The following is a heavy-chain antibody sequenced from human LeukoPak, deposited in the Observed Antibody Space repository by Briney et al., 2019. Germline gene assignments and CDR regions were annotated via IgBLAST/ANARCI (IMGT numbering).Heavy chain of an antibody. Sequence: SETLSLTCTVSGGSISSGSYYCSWIRQPAGKGLEWIGRIYTSGSTNYNPSLKSRVTISVDTSKNQFSLKLSSVTAADTAVYYCARARYSNYGDYYYMDVWGKGTTVTVSS. CDR2: IYTSGST. CDR1: GGSISSGSYY. V-gene: IGHV4-61*02. D-gene: IGHD4-11*01. J-gene: IGHJ6*03. CDR3: ARARYSNYGDYYYMDV.